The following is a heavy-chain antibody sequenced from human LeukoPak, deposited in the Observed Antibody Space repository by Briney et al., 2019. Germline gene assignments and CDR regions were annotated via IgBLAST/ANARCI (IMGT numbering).Heavy chain of an antibody. CDR2: MNPNSGNT. V-gene: IGHV1-8*01. CDR3: ARADSNDFWSGYSYFDY. Sequence: ASVKVSCKASGYTFTSYDINWVRQATGQGLEWMGWMNPNSGNTGYAQKFQGKVTMTRNTSISTAYMELRSLRSDDTAVYYCARADSNDFWSGYSYFDYWGQGTLVTVSS. J-gene: IGHJ4*02. CDR1: GYTFTSYD. D-gene: IGHD3-3*01.